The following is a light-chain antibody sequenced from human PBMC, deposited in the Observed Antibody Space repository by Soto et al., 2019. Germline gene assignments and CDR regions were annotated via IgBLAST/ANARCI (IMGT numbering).Light chain of an antibody. Sequence: EIVLTQSPATLSLSPGERATLSCRASQSISSSLAWYQQKPGQAPRLLIYDASNRATSIPARFSGSGSGTDFSLTLSSLEPEDFAVYYCQQRSNWPLTCGPGTKVDIK. CDR1: QSISSS. CDR3: QQRSNWPLT. CDR2: DAS. V-gene: IGKV3-11*01. J-gene: IGKJ3*01.